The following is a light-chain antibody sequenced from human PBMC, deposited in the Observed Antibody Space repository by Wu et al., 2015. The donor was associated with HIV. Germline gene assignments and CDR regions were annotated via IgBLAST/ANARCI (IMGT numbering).Light chain of an antibody. CDR2: GVS. Sequence: IVLTQSPGTLSLSPGERATLSCRASQSVSSNLAWYQQKPGQAPRLLIYGVSSRAAGIPDRFSGSGSGTDFTLTISRLEAEDSAVYFCQQYDSSHSYTFGQGTKLEIK. V-gene: IGKV3-20*01. CDR3: QQYDSSHSYT. J-gene: IGKJ2*01. CDR1: QSVSSN.